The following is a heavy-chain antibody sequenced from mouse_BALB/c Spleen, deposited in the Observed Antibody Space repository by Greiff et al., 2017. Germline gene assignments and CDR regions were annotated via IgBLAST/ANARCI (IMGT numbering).Heavy chain of an antibody. Sequence: VQLQQSGPGLVQPSQSLSITCTVSGFSLTSYGVHWVRQSPGKGLEWLGVIWSGGSTDYNAAFISRLSISKDNSKSQVFFKMNSLQANDTAIYYCARNKYGNPYAMDYWGQGTSVTVSS. CDR3: ARNKYGNPYAMDY. CDR1: GFSLTSYG. V-gene: IGHV2-2*02. D-gene: IGHD2-10*02. CDR2: IWSGGST. J-gene: IGHJ4*01.